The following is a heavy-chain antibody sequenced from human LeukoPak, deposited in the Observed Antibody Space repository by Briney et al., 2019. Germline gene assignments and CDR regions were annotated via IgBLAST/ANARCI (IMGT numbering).Heavy chain of an antibody. Sequence: GGSLRLSCAASEFSFTSYSMNWVRQAPGKGLEWVSYISTTSGTIHYADSVKGRFTISRDNAKNSLYLQMNSLRAEDTAVYYCASLGHGTGWFFDYWGQGTLVTVSS. CDR3: ASLGHGTGWFFDY. CDR1: EFSFTSYS. J-gene: IGHJ4*02. D-gene: IGHD6-19*01. CDR2: ISTTSGTI. V-gene: IGHV3-48*04.